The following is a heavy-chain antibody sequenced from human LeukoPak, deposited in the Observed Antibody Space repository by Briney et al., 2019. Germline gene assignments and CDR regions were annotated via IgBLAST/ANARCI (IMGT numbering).Heavy chain of an antibody. Sequence: ASVKVSCKASGYTFTGYYMHWVRQAPGQGLEWMGGIIPMFDTPNYAQRLQGRVTITADKSTKTAYMELTSLRSEDTAVYYCARAGIPGYCTNATCSNWLDPWGQGTLVTVSS. CDR2: IIPMFDTP. V-gene: IGHV1-69*06. D-gene: IGHD2-8*01. CDR3: ARAGIPGYCTNATCSNWLDP. J-gene: IGHJ5*02. CDR1: GYTFTGYY.